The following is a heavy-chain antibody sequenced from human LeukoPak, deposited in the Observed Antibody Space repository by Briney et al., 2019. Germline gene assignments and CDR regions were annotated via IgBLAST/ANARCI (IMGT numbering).Heavy chain of an antibody. CDR3: ARDLGIVVVVPASYGMDV. V-gene: IGHV3-7*01. CDR1: GFTFSIYW. CDR2: IKQDGSEK. D-gene: IGHD2-15*01. Sequence: GGSLRLSCAASGFTFSIYWMSWVRRAPGKGLEWVANIKQDGSEKYYVDSVKGRFTISRDNAKNSLYLQMNSLRAEDTAVYYCARDLGIVVVVPASYGMDVWGQGTTVTVSS. J-gene: IGHJ6*02.